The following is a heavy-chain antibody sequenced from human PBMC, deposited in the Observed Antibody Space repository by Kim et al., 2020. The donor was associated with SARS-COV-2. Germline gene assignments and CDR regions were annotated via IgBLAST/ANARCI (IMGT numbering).Heavy chain of an antibody. CDR2: IDCGNGNT. V-gene: IGHV1-3*01. Sequence: ASVKVSCKTSGHFFTRDSIHWVRQAPGQGLEWMGGIDCGNGNTIYSQKFQGRVTFTTDTSASTAYMELSFLRSEDSAVYYCLGGFYFDSWGQGTLVNVS. D-gene: IGHD3-16*01. CDR1: GHFFTRDS. J-gene: IGHJ4*02. CDR3: LGGFYFDS.